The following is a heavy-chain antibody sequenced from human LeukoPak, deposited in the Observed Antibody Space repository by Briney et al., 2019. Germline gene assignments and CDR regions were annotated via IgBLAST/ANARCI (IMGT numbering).Heavy chain of an antibody. D-gene: IGHD2-21*01. CDR2: INHSGST. CDR1: GGSFSGYY. CDR3: ARDRCGGDCYSDAFDI. Sequence: SETLSLTCAVYGGSFSGYYWSWIRQPPGKGLEWIGEINHSGSTNYNPSLKSRVTISVDTSKNQFSLKLSSVTAADTAVYYCARDRCGGDCYSDAFDIWGQGTMVTVSS. J-gene: IGHJ3*02. V-gene: IGHV4-34*01.